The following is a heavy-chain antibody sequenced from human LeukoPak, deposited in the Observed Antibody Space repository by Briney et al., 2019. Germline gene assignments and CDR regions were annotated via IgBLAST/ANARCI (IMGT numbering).Heavy chain of an antibody. Sequence: GESLKISCKGSGYTFTNYWIGWVRQMRGKGLECMGIIYPGDSDTRYSPSFQGQVTISADKSISTAYLQWSSLKASDTAMYYCVRTDTSGWYYFDYWGQGTLVTVSS. CDR1: GYTFTNYW. J-gene: IGHJ4*02. D-gene: IGHD6-19*01. CDR2: IYPGDSDT. V-gene: IGHV5-51*01. CDR3: VRTDTSGWYYFDY.